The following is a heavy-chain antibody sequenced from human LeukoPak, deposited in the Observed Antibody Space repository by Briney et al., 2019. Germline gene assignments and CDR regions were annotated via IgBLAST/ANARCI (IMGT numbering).Heavy chain of an antibody. J-gene: IGHJ4*02. D-gene: IGHD3-10*01. CDR3: ARDGITMVRGVMIDFDY. V-gene: IGHV3-13*05. CDR1: GFTFSSYD. Sequence: PGGSLRLSCAASGFTFSSYDMHWVRQPTGKGLEWVSAIGSAGDPYYPGSVKGRFTISRDNAKNSVYLQMSSLRDEDTAVYYCARDGITMVRGVMIDFDYWGQGTRVTVSS. CDR2: IGSAGDP.